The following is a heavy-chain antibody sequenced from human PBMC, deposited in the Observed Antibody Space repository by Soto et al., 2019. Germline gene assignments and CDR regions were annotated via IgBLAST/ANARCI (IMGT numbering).Heavy chain of an antibody. J-gene: IGHJ4*02. D-gene: IGHD1-20*01. CDR3: ATVHNTSRSFNY. CDR1: GLTFSVSA. V-gene: IGHV3-23*01. CDR2: TGISGRTT. Sequence: LRLSCVASGLTFSVSAMTWVRQAPGKGLEWVSTTGISGRTTYYGDSVKGRFTVSRDNSKNTLDLQMSSLRAEDTAVYYCATVHNTSRSFNYWGRGTLVTVSS.